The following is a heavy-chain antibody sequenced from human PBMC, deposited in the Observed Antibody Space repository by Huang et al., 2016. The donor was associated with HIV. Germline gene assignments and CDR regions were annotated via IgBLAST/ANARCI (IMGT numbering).Heavy chain of an antibody. J-gene: IGHJ3*01. CDR2: ISSYHGKA. CDR3: TKKNVDDFWSESYTGGAFHV. CDR1: GYSFSSFG. V-gene: IGHV1-18*01. Sequence: QEHLEQSGAEVQKPGASVKVSCKASGYSFSSFGISWVPQAPGQGLEWMGWISSYHGKANYAQKLQGRITMTTDTSTSTAYMELRSLRSDDTAVYYCTKKNVDDFWSESYTGGAFHVWGQGTMVTVSS. D-gene: IGHD3-3*01.